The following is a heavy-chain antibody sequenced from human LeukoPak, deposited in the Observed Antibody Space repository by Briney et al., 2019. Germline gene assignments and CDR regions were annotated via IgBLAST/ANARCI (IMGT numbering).Heavy chain of an antibody. CDR2: IWYDGSTK. CDR1: GFTFRNYG. V-gene: IGHV3-33*01. J-gene: IGHJ4*02. Sequence: GRSLRLSCAASGFTFRNYGMQWVRQAPGKGLEWVAVIWYDGSTKYYADSVKGRFTISRDNSKNALFLQMNSLRAEDTAVYYCASPRRDSSGWYYFDYWGQGTLVTVSS. D-gene: IGHD6-19*01. CDR3: ASPRRDSSGWYYFDY.